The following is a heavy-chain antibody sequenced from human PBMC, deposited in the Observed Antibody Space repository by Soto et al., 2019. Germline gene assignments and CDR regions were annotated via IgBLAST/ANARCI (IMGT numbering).Heavy chain of an antibody. D-gene: IGHD6-6*01. V-gene: IGHV3-30-3*01. CDR2: ISYDGSNK. CDR3: AREQLGASYYYGMDV. J-gene: IGHJ6*02. Sequence: QVQLVESGGGVVQPGRSLRLSCAASGFTFSSYAMHWVRQAPGKGLEWVAVISYDGSNKYYADSVKGRFTISRDNSKNTLYLQMNSLRAEDTAVYYCAREQLGASYYYGMDVWGQGTTVTVSS. CDR1: GFTFSSYA.